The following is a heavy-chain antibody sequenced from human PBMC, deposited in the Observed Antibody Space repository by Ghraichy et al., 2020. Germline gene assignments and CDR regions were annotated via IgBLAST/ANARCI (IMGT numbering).Heavy chain of an antibody. CDR1: GFTFSSYS. J-gene: IGHJ6*02. V-gene: IGHV3-21*01. CDR3: ARDLLEQQLYYYYYGMDV. Sequence: GGSLRLSCAASGFTFSSYSMNWVRQAPGKGLEWVSSISSSSSYIYYADSVKGRFTISRDNAKNSLYLQMNSLRVEDTAVYYCARDLLEQQLYYYYYGMDVWGQGTTVTVSS. D-gene: IGHD6-13*01. CDR2: ISSSSSYI.